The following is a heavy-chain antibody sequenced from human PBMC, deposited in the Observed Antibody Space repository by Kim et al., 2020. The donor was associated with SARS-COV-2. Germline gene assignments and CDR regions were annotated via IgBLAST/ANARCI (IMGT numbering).Heavy chain of an antibody. CDR1: GFTFSSYS. D-gene: IGHD5-12*01. CDR3: ARVEMATIPDAFDI. V-gene: IGHV3-48*02. Sequence: GGSLRLSCAASGFTFSSYSMNWVRQAPGKWLEWVSYISSSSSTIYYADSVKGRFTISRDNAKNSLYLQMNSLRDEDTAVYYCARVEMATIPDAFDIWGQGTMVTVSS. CDR2: ISSSSSTI. J-gene: IGHJ3*02.